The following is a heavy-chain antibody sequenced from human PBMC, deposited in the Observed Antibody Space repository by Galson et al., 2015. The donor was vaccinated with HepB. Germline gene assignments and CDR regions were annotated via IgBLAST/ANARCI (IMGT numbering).Heavy chain of an antibody. V-gene: IGHV3-48*02. D-gene: IGHD3-3*01. CDR3: ARNGDFWSGYYAYYYYYYGMDV. J-gene: IGHJ6*02. Sequence: SLRLSCAASGFTFSGYSMNWVRQAPGKGLEWVSYISSSSSTIYYADSVKGRFTISRDNAKNSLYLQMNSLRDEDTAVYYCARNGDFWSGYYAYYYYYYGMDVWGQGTTVTVSS. CDR1: GFTFSGYS. CDR2: ISSSSSTI.